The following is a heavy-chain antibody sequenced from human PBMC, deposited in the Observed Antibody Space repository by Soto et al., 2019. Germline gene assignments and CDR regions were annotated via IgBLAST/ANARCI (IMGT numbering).Heavy chain of an antibody. CDR1: GFTFSSYA. CDR3: AKRSRIVVVPAAEKKHSDYYYGMDV. Sequence: EVQLLESGGGLVQPGGSLRLSCAASGFTFSSYAMRWVRQAPGKGLEWVSVISGSGGSTYYADSVKGRFTISRDNSKSTLYLQMNSLRAEDTAVYYCAKRSRIVVVPAAEKKHSDYYYGMDVWGQGTTVTVSS. J-gene: IGHJ6*02. D-gene: IGHD2-2*01. CDR2: ISGSGGST. V-gene: IGHV3-23*01.